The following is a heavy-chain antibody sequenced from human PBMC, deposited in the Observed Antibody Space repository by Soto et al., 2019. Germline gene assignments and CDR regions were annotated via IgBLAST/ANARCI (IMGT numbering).Heavy chain of an antibody. Sequence: SVKVSCKASGGIFSTYAISWLRQAPWQGLEWMGGIIPLFGTPNYAQRFQGRVTITADESTSTAYMELSRLRSEDTAVYYCARDRDDYGSGNYYNRIDFWGQGTLVTVSS. CDR1: GGIFSTYA. J-gene: IGHJ4*02. D-gene: IGHD3-10*01. CDR3: ARDRDDYGSGNYYNRIDF. CDR2: IIPLFGTP. V-gene: IGHV1-69*13.